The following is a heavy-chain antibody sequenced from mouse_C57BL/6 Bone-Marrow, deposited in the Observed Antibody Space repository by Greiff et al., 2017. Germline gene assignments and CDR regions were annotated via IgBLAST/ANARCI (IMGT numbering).Heavy chain of an antibody. CDR3: AREGTNWGYYYAMDY. CDR2: IDPSDSET. V-gene: IGHV1-52*01. J-gene: IGHJ4*01. D-gene: IGHD4-1*01. CDR1: GYTFTSYW. Sequence: VQLQQPGAELVRPGSSVKLSCKASGYTFTSYWMHWVKQRPIQGLEWIGNIDPSDSETHYNQKFKDKATLTVDKSSSTAYMQLSSLTSEDSAVSYGAREGTNWGYYYAMDYWGQGTSVTVSS.